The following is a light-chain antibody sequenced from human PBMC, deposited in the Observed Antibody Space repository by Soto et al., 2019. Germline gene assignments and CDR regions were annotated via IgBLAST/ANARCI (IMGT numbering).Light chain of an antibody. CDR3: QSYDSSLSGWV. CDR1: SSNIGAGYD. CDR2: GNS. Sequence: QSVLTQPPSVSGAPGQRVTISCTGSSSNIGAGYDVHWYEQLPGTGPKLLIYGNSNRPSGVPDRFSGSKSGPSASLAITGLQAEDDADYYCQSYDSSLSGWVFGGGTKLTVL. V-gene: IGLV1-40*01. J-gene: IGLJ3*02.